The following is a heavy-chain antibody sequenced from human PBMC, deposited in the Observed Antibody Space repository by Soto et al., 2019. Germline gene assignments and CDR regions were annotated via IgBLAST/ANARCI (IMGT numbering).Heavy chain of an antibody. J-gene: IGHJ6*03. D-gene: IGHD3-3*01. V-gene: IGHV4-34*01. CDR1: GGSFSGYY. CDR2: INHSGST. Sequence: KPSETLSLTCAVYGGSFSGYYWSWIRQPPGKGLEWIGEINHSGSTNYNPSLKSRVTISVDTSKNQFSLKLSSVTAADTAVYYCARDTSYDFWSGFAGPYYYRDVWGKGTTVTDSS. CDR3: ARDTSYDFWSGFAGPYYYRDV.